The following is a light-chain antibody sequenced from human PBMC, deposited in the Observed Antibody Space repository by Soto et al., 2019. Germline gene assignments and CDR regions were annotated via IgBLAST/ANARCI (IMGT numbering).Light chain of an antibody. CDR1: ESVSSRS. CDR2: GAS. J-gene: IGKJ5*01. Sequence: EIVLTQSPATLSLSPGERSTLSCMASESVSSRSLAWYQQKPGQSPRLLMHGASSRAPGIPDRFSGSGSGADFTLTISRVEREDFAVYYCQHYGTSHEVTFGQGTRLEIK. CDR3: QHYGTSHEVT. V-gene: IGKV3-20*01.